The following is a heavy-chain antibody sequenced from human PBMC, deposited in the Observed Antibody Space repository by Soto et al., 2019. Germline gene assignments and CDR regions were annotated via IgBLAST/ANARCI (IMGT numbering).Heavy chain of an antibody. J-gene: IGHJ3*02. CDR3: ARHPHHTNYDSSGYKRCFDAFDI. V-gene: IGHV4-39*01. CDR1: GGSISSSSYY. Sequence: QLQLQESGPGLVKPSETLSLTCNVSGGSISSSSYYWGWIRQPPGKGLEWIGSNYYSGSTYYNASLKSRVTISVDTSKNQFSLKLSSVTATDTAVYYCARHPHHTNYDSSGYKRCFDAFDIWGQGTMVTVSS. CDR2: NYYSGST. D-gene: IGHD3-22*01.